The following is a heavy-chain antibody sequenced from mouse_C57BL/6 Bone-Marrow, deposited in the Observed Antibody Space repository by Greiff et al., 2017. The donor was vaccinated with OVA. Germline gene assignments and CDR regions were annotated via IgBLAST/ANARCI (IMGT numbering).Heavy chain of an antibody. J-gene: IGHJ4*01. CDR3: TTEDGYPYYYAMDY. Sequence: VPVKQSGAELVRPGASVKLSCTASGFNIKDDYMHWLKQRPEQGLAWIGWLDPENGYPEYASKFQGKATITADTSSNTAYLQRSSLTSEDTAVYDCTTEDGYPYYYAMDYWGQGTSVTVSS. D-gene: IGHD2-3*01. V-gene: IGHV14-4*01. CDR1: GFNIKDDY. CDR2: LDPENGYP.